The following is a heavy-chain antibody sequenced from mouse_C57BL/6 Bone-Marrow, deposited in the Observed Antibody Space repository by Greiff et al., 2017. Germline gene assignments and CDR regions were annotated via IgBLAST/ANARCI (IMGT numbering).Heavy chain of an antibody. CDR3: ARGPSLFAY. CDR1: GFTFSDYG. Sequence: EVKVEESGGGLVKPGGSLKLSCAASGFTFSDYGMHWVRQAPEKGLEWVAYISSGSSTIYDADTVKGRFTISRDNAKNTLFLQMTSLRSEDTAMYYCARGPSLFAYWGQGTLVTVSA. J-gene: IGHJ3*01. V-gene: IGHV5-17*01. D-gene: IGHD6-1*01. CDR2: ISSGSSTI.